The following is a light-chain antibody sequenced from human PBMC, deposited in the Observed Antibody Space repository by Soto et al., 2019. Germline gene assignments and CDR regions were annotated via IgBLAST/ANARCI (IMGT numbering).Light chain of an antibody. V-gene: IGKV3-15*01. CDR3: QQYSDWPL. CDR2: DTS. J-gene: IGKJ3*01. Sequence: EIVMTQSPATLSVSPGERATLSCRASQSVRNSLAWYQQKPGQAPRLLTYDTSTRATGIPVRFSGSGSGTEFTLTISSLQSEDFAVYYCQQYSDWPLFGPGTKVDIK. CDR1: QSVRNS.